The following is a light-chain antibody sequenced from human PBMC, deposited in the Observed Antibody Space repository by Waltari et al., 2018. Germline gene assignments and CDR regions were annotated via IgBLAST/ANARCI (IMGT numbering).Light chain of an antibody. Sequence: DIQMTQSPSTLSASVGDRVTITCRASQSSSSWLAWYQQKPGVAPKLLIYKASNLNRGVPSGFSGSGSGTDFTLTISSLQPDDFATYYCQQYSDFPWTFGQGTKVEVK. CDR3: QQYSDFPWT. CDR2: KAS. V-gene: IGKV1-5*03. CDR1: QSSSSW. J-gene: IGKJ1*01.